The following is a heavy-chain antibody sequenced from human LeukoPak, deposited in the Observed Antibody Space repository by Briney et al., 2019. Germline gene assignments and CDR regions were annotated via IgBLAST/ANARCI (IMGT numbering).Heavy chain of an antibody. Sequence: ATVKVSCKASGYTFTYYAMHWVRQAPGQGLQWMGWITPGGGTNDPQKFQGRVAITWDTSITTAYMDLSRLTSDDTAVYYCARDRYGDGFGHFDYWGQGALVTVSS. V-gene: IGHV1-2*02. D-gene: IGHD5-24*01. CDR3: ARDRYGDGFGHFDY. J-gene: IGHJ4*02. CDR2: ITPGGGT. CDR1: GYTFTYYA.